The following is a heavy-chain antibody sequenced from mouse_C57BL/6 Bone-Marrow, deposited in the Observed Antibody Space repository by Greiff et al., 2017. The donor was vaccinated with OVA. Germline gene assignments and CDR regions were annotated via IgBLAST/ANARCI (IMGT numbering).Heavy chain of an antibody. J-gene: IGHJ3*01. CDR3: ASHYYGSPAWFAY. CDR1: GFTFSSYA. CDR2: ISDGGSYT. Sequence: VESGGGLVKPGGSLKLSCAASGFTFSSYAMSWVRQTPEKRLEWVATISDGGSYTYYPDNVKGRFTISRDNAKNNLYLQMSHLKSEDTAMYYCASHYYGSPAWFAYWGQGTLVTVSA. V-gene: IGHV5-4*01. D-gene: IGHD1-1*01.